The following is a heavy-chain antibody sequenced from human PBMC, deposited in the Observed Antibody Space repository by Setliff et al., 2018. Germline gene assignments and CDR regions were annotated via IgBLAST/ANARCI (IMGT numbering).Heavy chain of an antibody. D-gene: IGHD1-20*01. V-gene: IGHV4-61*02. CDR1: GDSITSGSVY. Sequence: SETLSLTCTVSGDSITSGSVYWSWIRQPAGKGLEWIGRIFPTGTTNYNPDLKSRVTMSVDTSKKRFSLMLRSVTVADTAIYYCARYNSSAACFDLWGPGTLVTVSS. CDR2: IFPTGTT. J-gene: IGHJ5*02. CDR3: ARYNSSAACFDL.